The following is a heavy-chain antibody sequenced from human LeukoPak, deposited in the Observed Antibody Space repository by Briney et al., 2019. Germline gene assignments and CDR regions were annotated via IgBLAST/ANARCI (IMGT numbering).Heavy chain of an antibody. CDR3: ARGAAGRAFDY. V-gene: IGHV3-21*01. J-gene: IGHJ4*02. Sequence: GGSLRLSCAASGLTFSSYSMNWVRQAPGKGLEWVSSISSSSSYIYYADSVKGRFTISRDNAKNSLYLQMNSLRAEDTAVYYCARGAAGRAFDYWGQGTLVTVSS. CDR2: ISSSSSYI. D-gene: IGHD1-14*01. CDR1: GLTFSSYS.